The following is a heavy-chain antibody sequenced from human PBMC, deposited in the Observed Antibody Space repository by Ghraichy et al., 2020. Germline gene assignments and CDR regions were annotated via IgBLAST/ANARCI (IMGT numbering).Heavy chain of an antibody. D-gene: IGHD2-15*01. CDR3: ARASRPAHVDY. CDR1: GDSISSYY. J-gene: IGHJ4*02. CDR2: MYYTGST. Sequence: SETLSLTCTVSGDSISSYYWSWIRQPPGKGLEWVGYMYYTGSTNYNPSLKSRVTISVDTSKNQFSLKLSSVTAADTAVYYCARASRPAHVDYWGQGTLVTVSS. V-gene: IGHV4-59*01.